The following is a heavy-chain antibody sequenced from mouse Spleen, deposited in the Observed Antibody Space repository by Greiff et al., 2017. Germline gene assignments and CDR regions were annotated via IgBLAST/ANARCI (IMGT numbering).Heavy chain of an antibody. V-gene: IGHV1-69*02. CDR1: GYTFTSYW. Sequence: QVQLQQPGAELVRPGASVKLSCKASGYTFTSYWINWVKQRPGQGLEWIGNIYPSDSYTNYNQKFKDKATLTVDKSSSTAYMQLSSPTSEDSAVYYCTRWNNRSHGGFAYWGQGTLVTVSA. J-gene: IGHJ3*01. CDR3: TRWNNRSHGGFAY. D-gene: IGHD2-14*01. CDR2: IYPSDSYT.